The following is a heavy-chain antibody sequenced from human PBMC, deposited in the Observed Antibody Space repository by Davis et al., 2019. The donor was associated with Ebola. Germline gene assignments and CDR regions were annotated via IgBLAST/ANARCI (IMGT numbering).Heavy chain of an antibody. J-gene: IGHJ4*02. Sequence: MPSETLSLTCVISGDSVSINSAAWNWIRQSPSRGLEWLGRTYYRSKWNFDYAESVKSRISINPDTSKNQFSLQLTSVTPEDTAVYYCARDPPYDQGYDYWGQGTLVTVSS. CDR3: ARDPPYDQGYDY. V-gene: IGHV6-1*01. CDR1: GDSVSINSAA. D-gene: IGHD3-22*01. CDR2: TYYRSKWNF.